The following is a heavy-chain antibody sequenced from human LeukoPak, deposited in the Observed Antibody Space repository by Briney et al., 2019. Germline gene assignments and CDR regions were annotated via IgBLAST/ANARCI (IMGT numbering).Heavy chain of an antibody. CDR1: GFTFSSYG. CDR2: IWYDGSNK. D-gene: IGHD3-22*01. CDR3: AREYDYYDSSGYLQYFQH. J-gene: IGHJ1*01. Sequence: GGSLRLSCAASGFTFSSYGMHWVRQAPGKGLEWVAVIWYDGSNKYYADSVKGRFTISRDNSKNTLYLQMNSPRAEDTAVYYCAREYDYYDSSGYLQYFQHWGQGTLVTVSS. V-gene: IGHV3-33*01.